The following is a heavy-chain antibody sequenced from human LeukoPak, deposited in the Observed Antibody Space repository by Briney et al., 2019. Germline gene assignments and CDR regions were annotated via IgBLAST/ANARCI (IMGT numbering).Heavy chain of an antibody. CDR3: ARVLTGYYRADY. CDR1: GYTFSNYR. V-gene: IGHV1-18*01. D-gene: IGHD3-9*01. J-gene: IGHJ4*02. CDR2: ISAYHGTT. Sequence: ASVKVSCRASGYTFSNYRLSWVRQAPGQGLEWMGWISAYHGTTNYPQKLQGRVTPTRDTSTSTAYLELRSLRSADTAVYYCARVLTGYYRADYCGQGTLVTVSS.